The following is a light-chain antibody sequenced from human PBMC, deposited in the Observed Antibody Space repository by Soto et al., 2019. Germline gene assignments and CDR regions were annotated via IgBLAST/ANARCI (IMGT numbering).Light chain of an antibody. CDR1: QSVSNN. CDR3: QDYNNWPPWT. V-gene: IGKV3-15*01. J-gene: IGKJ1*01. Sequence: EIVMTQSPATLSVSPGERVTLSCRASQSVSNNLAWYQQKPGQAPRLIIYGASNRATGIPARFSGSGSGTEFTLTISSLQAEDLSVYYCQDYNNWPPWTFGQGTKVEIK. CDR2: GAS.